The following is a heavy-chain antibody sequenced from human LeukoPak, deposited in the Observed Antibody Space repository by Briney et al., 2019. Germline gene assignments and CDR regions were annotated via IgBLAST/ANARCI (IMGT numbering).Heavy chain of an antibody. J-gene: IGHJ6*03. V-gene: IGHV4-34*01. CDR1: GGSFSGYY. CDR3: ARGGHYDFWSGWRYYYYMDV. Sequence: SETLSLTCAVYGGSFSGYYWSWIRQPPGKGLEWIGEINHSGSTNYNPSLKSRVTISVDTSKNQFSLKLSSVTAADTAVYYCARGGHYDFWSGWRYYYYMDVWGKGTTVTVSS. CDR2: INHSGST. D-gene: IGHD3-3*01.